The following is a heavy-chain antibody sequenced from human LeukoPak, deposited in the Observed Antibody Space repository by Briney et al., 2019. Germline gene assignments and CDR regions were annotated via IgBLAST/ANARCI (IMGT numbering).Heavy chain of an antibody. J-gene: IGHJ5*02. CDR2: IYYSGST. CDR3: ARGVVVVVTAIPYNWFDP. V-gene: IGHV4-34*01. CDR1: GGSFSGYY. D-gene: IGHD2-21*02. Sequence: SETLSLTCAVYGGSFSGYYWGWIRQPPGKGLEWIGSIYYSGSTYYNPSLKSRVTISVDASKNQFSLKLSSVTAADTAVYYCARGVVVVVTAIPYNWFDPWGQGTLVTVSS.